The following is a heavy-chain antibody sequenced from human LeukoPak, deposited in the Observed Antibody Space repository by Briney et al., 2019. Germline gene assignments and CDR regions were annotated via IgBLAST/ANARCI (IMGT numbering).Heavy chain of an antibody. D-gene: IGHD3-10*01. CDR2: IYYSGST. V-gene: IGHV4-59*01. Sequence: SETLSLTCTVSGGSISSYYWSWIRQPPGKGLEWIGYIYYSGSTNYNPSLKSRVTISVDTSKNQFSLKLSSVTAADTAVYYCAREPIEDYGSGSKDFGGFDPWGQGTLVTVSS. CDR3: AREPIEDYGSGSKDFGGFDP. CDR1: GGSISSYY. J-gene: IGHJ5*02.